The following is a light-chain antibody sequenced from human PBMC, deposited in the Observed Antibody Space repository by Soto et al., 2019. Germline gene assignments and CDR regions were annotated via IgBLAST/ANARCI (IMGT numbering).Light chain of an antibody. V-gene: IGLV1-47*02. J-gene: IGLJ3*02. Sequence: QLVLTQPPSASGTPGQRVTLSCSGSSSNIGFNAVNWYQQLPGTAPKLVMHGNSQRPSGVPDRFSGSKSGTSASLAISGRRTEDEAQYYCAAWYDSLSGVVFGGGTKLTVL. CDR1: SSNIGFNA. CDR2: GNS. CDR3: AAWYDSLSGVV.